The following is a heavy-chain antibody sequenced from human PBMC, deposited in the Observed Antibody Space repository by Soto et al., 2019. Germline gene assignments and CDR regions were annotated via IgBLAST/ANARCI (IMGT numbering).Heavy chain of an antibody. Sequence: ASVKASGKASGYTFTSYAMHCVRQAPGQRLEWMGWINAGNGNTKYSQKFQGRVTITRDTSASTAYMELSSLRSEDTAVYYCARVISSYWYFDLWGRGTLVTVSS. CDR1: GYTFTSYA. CDR3: ARVISSYWYFDL. V-gene: IGHV1-3*01. D-gene: IGHD2-2*01. CDR2: INAGNGNT. J-gene: IGHJ2*01.